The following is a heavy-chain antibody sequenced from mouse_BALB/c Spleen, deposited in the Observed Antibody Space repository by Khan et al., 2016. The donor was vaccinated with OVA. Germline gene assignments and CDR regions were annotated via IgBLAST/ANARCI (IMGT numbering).Heavy chain of an antibody. Sequence: EVELVESGGGLVKPGGSLKLSCAASGFTFSSYAVSWVRQTPEKSLEWVASISSGGNTYYPDSVKCRFTISRDDARNILYLQMSSLRSEDTAMYYCTRVVDYWGQGTSVTVSS. CDR3: TRVVDY. V-gene: IGHV5-6-5*01. CDR1: GFTFSSYA. J-gene: IGHJ4*01. CDR2: ISSGGNT.